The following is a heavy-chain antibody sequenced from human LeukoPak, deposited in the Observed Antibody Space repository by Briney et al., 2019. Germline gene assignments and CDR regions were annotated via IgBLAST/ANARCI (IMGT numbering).Heavy chain of an antibody. CDR1: GSSISSGGYY. D-gene: IGHD3-3*01. V-gene: IGHV4-31*03. CDR2: IYYSGST. J-gene: IGHJ5*02. Sequence: SQTLSLTCTVSGSSISSGGYYWSWIRQHPGKGLEWIGYIYYSGSTYYNPSLKSRVTISVDTSKNQFSLKLSSVTAADTAVYYCARGAFFGVVIMGNNWFDPWGQGTLVTVSS. CDR3: ARGAFFGVVIMGNNWFDP.